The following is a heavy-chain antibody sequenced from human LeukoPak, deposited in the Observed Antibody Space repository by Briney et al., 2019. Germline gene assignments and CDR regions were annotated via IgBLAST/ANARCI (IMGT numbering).Heavy chain of an antibody. CDR2: IIGSGSYI. D-gene: IGHD2-21*01. J-gene: IGHJ4*02. CDR1: GVTFNDYS. V-gene: IGHV3-21*01. CDR3: ARAPVAGPSLIDY. Sequence: PGGSLRLSCAASGVTFNDYSMNWVRQAPGKGLEWVSSIIGSGSYIYYAESVKGRFTISRDNTENALYLQMNSLRAEDTAVYYCARAPVAGPSLIDYWGQGNLVTVSS.